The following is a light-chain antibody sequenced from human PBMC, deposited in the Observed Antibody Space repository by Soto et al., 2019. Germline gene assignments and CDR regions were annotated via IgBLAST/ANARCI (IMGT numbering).Light chain of an antibody. CDR2: GAS. CDR3: QQYNNWPPWT. V-gene: IGKV3-15*01. CDR1: QSVNRY. J-gene: IGKJ1*01. Sequence: ENLLTQSPGTLSLSPGERATLSCMASQSVNRYLAWYQQKPGQAPRLLIYGASTRATGIPARFSGSGSGTEFTLTISSLQSEDFAVYYCQQYNNWPPWTFGQGTKVDIK.